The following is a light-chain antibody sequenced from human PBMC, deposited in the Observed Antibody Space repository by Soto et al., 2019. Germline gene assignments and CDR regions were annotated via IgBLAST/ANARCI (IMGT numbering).Light chain of an antibody. CDR2: EVS. J-gene: IGLJ3*02. CDR1: SSDVGGYNY. Sequence: QSVLTQPASVSGSPGQSITISCTGTSSDVGGYNYVSWYQQHPGKAPKLMIYEVSNRPSGVSNRFSGSKSGNTASLTISGLQAEDDADDYCSSYTTISTLEVFGGGTKFTVL. V-gene: IGLV2-14*01. CDR3: SSYTTISTLEV.